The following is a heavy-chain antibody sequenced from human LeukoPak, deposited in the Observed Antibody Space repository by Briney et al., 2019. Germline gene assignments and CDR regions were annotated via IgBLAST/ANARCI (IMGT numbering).Heavy chain of an antibody. J-gene: IGHJ4*02. V-gene: IGHV1-18*01. D-gene: IGHD6-19*01. CDR2: ISAYNGNT. Sequence: ASVKVSCKASGYTFTSYGISWVRQAPGQGLGWMGWISAYNGNTNYAQKLQGRVTMTTDTSTSTAYMELRSLRSDGTAVYYCARGAKTIAVAGTPPGYWGQGTLVTVSS. CDR3: ARGAKTIAVAGTPPGY. CDR1: GYTFTSYG.